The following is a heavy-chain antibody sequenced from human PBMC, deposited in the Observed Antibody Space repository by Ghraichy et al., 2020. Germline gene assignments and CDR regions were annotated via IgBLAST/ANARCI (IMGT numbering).Heavy chain of an antibody. J-gene: IGHJ6*02. CDR1: GFTFSSYS. CDR3: ARARFYDYVWGSYRPRYGMDV. D-gene: IGHD3-16*02. V-gene: IGHV3-21*01. CDR2: ISSSSSYI. Sequence: GGSLRLSCAASGFTFSSYSMNWVRQAPGKGLEWVSSISSSSSYIYYADSVKGRFTISRDNAKNSLYLQMNSLRAEDTAVYYCARARFYDYVWGSYRPRYGMDVWGQGTTVTVSS.